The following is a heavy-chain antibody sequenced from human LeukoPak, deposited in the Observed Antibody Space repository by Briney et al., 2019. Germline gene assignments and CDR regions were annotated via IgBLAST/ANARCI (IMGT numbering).Heavy chain of an antibody. V-gene: IGHV4-59*01. J-gene: IGHJ6*03. CDR1: GGSISSYY. D-gene: IGHD2-8*01. CDR2: IYYSGST. CDR3: ARALRGMLEGYYYYYMDV. Sequence: SETLSLTRTVSGGSISSYYWSWIRQPPGKGLEWIGYIYYSGSTNYNPSLKSRVTISVDTSKNQFSLKLSSVTAADTAVYYCARALRGMLEGYYYYYMDVWGKGTTVTVSS.